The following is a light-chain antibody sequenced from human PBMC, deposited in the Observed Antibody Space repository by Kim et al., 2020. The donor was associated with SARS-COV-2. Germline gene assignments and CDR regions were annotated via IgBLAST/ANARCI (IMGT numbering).Light chain of an antibody. V-gene: IGLV2-8*01. CDR1: KNDVGGYNY. CDR2: EVT. CDR3: SSYVGSNNLRN. J-gene: IGLJ2*01. Sequence: QSALSQPPSASGSPGQSVTISCTGTKNDVGGYNYVSWYQHHPGKAPKLLISEVTKRPSGVPDRFSGSKSGNTASLTVSGLQADDEGDYYCSSYVGSNNLRNFGGGTQLTVL.